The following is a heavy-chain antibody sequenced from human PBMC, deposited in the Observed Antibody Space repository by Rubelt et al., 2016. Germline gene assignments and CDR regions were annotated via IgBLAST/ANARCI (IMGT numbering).Heavy chain of an antibody. J-gene: IGHJ4*02. CDR1: GFTFSSYA. D-gene: IGHD2-2*01. CDR2: ISYDGSNK. CDR3: AKDQPRRKVVLVCGTTYPFDY. V-gene: IGHV3-30*04. Sequence: VQLVESGGGLVQPGGSLRLSCAASGFTFSSYAMHWVRRAPGKGLEWVAVISYDGSNKYYADSVKGRFTIFRDNSKNPLYLQMNSLRAEDTAIYFCAKDQPRRKVVLVCGTTYPFDYWGQGTLVTVSS.